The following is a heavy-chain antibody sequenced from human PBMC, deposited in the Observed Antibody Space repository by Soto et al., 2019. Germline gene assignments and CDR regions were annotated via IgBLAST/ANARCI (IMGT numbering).Heavy chain of an antibody. CDR2: ISSSSSYI. V-gene: IGHV3-21*01. J-gene: IGHJ4*02. CDR1: GFTFSSYG. Sequence: PGGSLRLSCAASGFTFSSYGMNWVRQAPGKGLEWVSSISSSSSYIYYADSVKGRFTISRDNAKNSLYLQMNSLRAEDTAVYYCARADIAAAGSITYFDYWGQGTLGTVS. CDR3: ARADIAAAGSITYFDY. D-gene: IGHD6-13*01.